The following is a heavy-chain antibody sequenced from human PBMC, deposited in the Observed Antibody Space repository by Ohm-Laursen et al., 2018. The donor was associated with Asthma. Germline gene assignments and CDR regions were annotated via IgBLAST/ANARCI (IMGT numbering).Heavy chain of an antibody. CDR2: IIPIFGTA. J-gene: IGHJ3*02. CDR1: GGTFSSYA. CDR3: ARDNRFYDLWNDYDDAFDI. D-gene: IGHD3-3*01. Sequence: ASVKVSCKASGGTFSSYAISWVRQAPGQGLEWMGGIIPIFGTANYAQKFQGRVTITADESTSTAYMELSSLRSEDTAVYYCARDNRFYDLWNDYDDAFDIWGQGTMVTVSS. V-gene: IGHV1-69*13.